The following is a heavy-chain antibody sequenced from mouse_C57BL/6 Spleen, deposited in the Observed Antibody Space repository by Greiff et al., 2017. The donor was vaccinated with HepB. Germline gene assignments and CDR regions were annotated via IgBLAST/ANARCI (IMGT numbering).Heavy chain of an antibody. CDR2: INPSTGGT. Sequence: VQLKQSGPELVKPGASVKISCKASGYSFTGYYMHWVKQSSEKSLEWIGEINPSTGGTSYNQKFKGKATLTVDKSSSTAYMQLKSLTSEDSAVYYCARPHYYGSSYGFAYWGQGTLVTVSA. D-gene: IGHD1-1*01. V-gene: IGHV1-43*01. CDR3: ARPHYYGSSYGFAY. CDR1: GYSFTGYY. J-gene: IGHJ3*01.